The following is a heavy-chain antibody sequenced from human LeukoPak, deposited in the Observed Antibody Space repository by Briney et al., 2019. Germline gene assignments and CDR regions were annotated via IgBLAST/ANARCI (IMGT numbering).Heavy chain of an antibody. J-gene: IGHJ4*02. CDR3: ARMVYGGTSDY. V-gene: IGHV3-74*01. D-gene: IGHD4-23*01. CDR1: GFTFSSFW. Sequence: AGGSLRLSCAASGFTFSSFWMNWVRQAPGKGLVWVSRINSDGSGTSYADSVKGRFTISRDNAKNTLYLQMNSLRAEDTAMYYCARMVYGGTSDYWGQGTLVTVSS. CDR2: INSDGSGT.